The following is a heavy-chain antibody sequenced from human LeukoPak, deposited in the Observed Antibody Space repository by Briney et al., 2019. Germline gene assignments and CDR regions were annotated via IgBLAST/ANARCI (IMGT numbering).Heavy chain of an antibody. D-gene: IGHD3-22*01. Sequence: ASVKVSCKASGYTFTGYYMHWVRQAPGQGLEWMGWINPNSGGTNYAQKFQGRVTMTRDTSISTAYMELSRLRSDDTAVYYCARGHSSSWYGGYYDSSGYYQSWGQGTLVTVSS. CDR2: INPNSGGT. V-gene: IGHV1-2*02. CDR1: GYTFTGYY. CDR3: ARGHSSSWYGGYYDSSGYYQS. J-gene: IGHJ4*02.